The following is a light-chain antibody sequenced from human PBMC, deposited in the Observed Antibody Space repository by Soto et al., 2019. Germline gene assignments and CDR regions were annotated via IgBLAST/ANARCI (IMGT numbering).Light chain of an antibody. CDR3: QQYDNLPP. CDR1: QDISNY. Sequence: DIQMTQSPSSLSASVGDRVTITCQASQDISNYLNWYQQKPGKAPKLLIYDASHLETGVPSRFSGSGSGTDFTSTISSLQPEDIATYYCQQYDNLPPFGQGTRLEIK. V-gene: IGKV1-33*01. CDR2: DAS. J-gene: IGKJ5*01.